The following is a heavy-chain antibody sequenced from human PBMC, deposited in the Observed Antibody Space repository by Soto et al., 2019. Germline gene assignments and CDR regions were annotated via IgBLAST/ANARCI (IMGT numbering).Heavy chain of an antibody. CDR2: INPSGGST. CDR1: GYTFTSHY. J-gene: IGHJ4*02. D-gene: IGHD2-21*02. Sequence: ASVKVSCKASGYTFTSHYIHWVREAPGQGPEWMGIINPSGGSTTYAQKFQGRVTMTRDTSTSTVYMELSRLRSEETDVYYCARSGCGGDCSFDYWGQGTLVTVSS. V-gene: IGHV1-46*01. CDR3: ARSGCGGDCSFDY.